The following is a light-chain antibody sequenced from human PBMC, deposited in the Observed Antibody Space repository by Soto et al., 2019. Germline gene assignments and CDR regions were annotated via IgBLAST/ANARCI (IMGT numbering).Light chain of an antibody. Sequence: EIVLIQSPATLSLSPGERATLSCRASQSVSSNLAWYQQNPGQAPNLLIFDASKRATGIPARFSGSGSGTDFTLTISSLETEDFVVYYCQQHTNWPLTFGGGTKVEIK. CDR2: DAS. CDR1: QSVSSN. V-gene: IGKV3-11*01. J-gene: IGKJ4*01. CDR3: QQHTNWPLT.